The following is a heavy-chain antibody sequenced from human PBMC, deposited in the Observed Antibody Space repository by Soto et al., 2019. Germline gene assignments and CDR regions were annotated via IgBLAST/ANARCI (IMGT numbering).Heavy chain of an antibody. CDR1: GFTFSSYA. D-gene: IGHD3-22*01. CDR3: AKDPTMIVVVISEAAFDI. CDR2: ISGSGGST. J-gene: IGHJ3*02. Sequence: GGSLRLSCAASGFTFSSYARSWVRQAPGKGLEWVSAISGSGGSTYYADSVKGRFTISRDNSKNTLYLQMNSLRAEDTAVYYCAKDPTMIVVVISEAAFDIWGQGTMVTVSS. V-gene: IGHV3-23*01.